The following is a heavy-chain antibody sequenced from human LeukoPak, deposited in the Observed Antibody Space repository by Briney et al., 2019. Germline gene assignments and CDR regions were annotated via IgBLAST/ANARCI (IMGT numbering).Heavy chain of an antibody. D-gene: IGHD5-24*01. CDR1: GLTVNSNY. Sequence: WESLRLSCAASGLTVNSNYMNWVRQAPGKGLEWVSVVSGSGGSTYYADSVKGRFTICRDNSKNTLYLQMNSLRGEDTAVYYCAKDEMDLSMAAGHWGQGTPVTVS. CDR3: AKDEMDLSMAAGH. V-gene: IGHV3-23*01. J-gene: IGHJ4*02. CDR2: VSGSGGST.